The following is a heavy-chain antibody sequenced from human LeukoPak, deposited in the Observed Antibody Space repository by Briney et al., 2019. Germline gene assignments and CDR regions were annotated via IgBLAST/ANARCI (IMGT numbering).Heavy chain of an antibody. CDR3: ARGPLPGYYDILTGYYEYGLDY. J-gene: IGHJ4*02. Sequence: ASVTVSCKASGYTFTGYGISWVRQAPGQGLEWMGWISAYNGNTNYAQKLQGRVTMTTDTSTSTAYMELRSLRSDDTAVYYCARGPLPGYYDILTGYYEYGLDYWGQGTLVTVSS. CDR2: ISAYNGNT. V-gene: IGHV1-18*01. CDR1: GYTFTGYG. D-gene: IGHD3-9*01.